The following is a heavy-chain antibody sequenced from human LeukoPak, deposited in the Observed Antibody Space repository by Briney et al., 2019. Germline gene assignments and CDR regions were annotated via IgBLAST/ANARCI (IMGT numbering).Heavy chain of an antibody. Sequence: PSQTLSLTCTVSGGSISSGDYYWSWIRQPPGKGLEWIGYIYYSGSTYYNPSLKSRVTISVDTSKNQFSLKLSSVTAADAAVYYCAREGCGSTSCYYYYYMDVWGKGTTVTVSS. CDR3: AREGCGSTSCYYYYYMDV. CDR1: GGSISSGDYY. D-gene: IGHD2-2*01. CDR2: IYYSGST. J-gene: IGHJ6*03. V-gene: IGHV4-30-4*08.